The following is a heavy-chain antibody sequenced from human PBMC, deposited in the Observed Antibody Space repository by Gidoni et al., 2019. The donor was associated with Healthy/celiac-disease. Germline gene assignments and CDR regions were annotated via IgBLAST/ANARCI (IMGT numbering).Heavy chain of an antibody. J-gene: IGHJ4*02. CDR1: GGTFSSYT. Sequence: QVQLVQSGAEVKKPGSSVKVSCKASGGTFSSYTISWVRQAPGQGLEWMGRIIPILGIANYAHKFPGRVTITADKSTSTAYMELSSLRSEDTAVYYCARLGADYDEKDFDYWGQGTLVTVSS. CDR3: ARLGADYDEKDFDY. CDR2: IIPILGIA. V-gene: IGHV1-69*02. D-gene: IGHD3-16*01.